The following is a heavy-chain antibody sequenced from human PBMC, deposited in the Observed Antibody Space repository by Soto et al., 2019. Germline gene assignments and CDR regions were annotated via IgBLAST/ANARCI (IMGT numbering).Heavy chain of an antibody. J-gene: IGHJ4*02. V-gene: IGHV4-59*01. D-gene: IGHD2-8*01. CDR2: IHYSGTT. CDR3: ARYNSYAIDY. Sequence: VQLQESGPGLVKPSETLSLTCTVSGTSTSSYYWSWIRQPSGKGLEWIANIHYSGTTNYNPSLASRVTLSVDTSKNQFSLKMTSVTAADRAMYFCARYNSYAIDYWGRGTLVTVSS. CDR1: GTSTSSYY.